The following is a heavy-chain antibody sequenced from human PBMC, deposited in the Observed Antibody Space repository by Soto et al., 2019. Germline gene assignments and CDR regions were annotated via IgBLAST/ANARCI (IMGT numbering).Heavy chain of an antibody. Sequence: ASVKVSCKASGYTFTSYGISWVRQAPGQGLEWMGWISAYNGNTNYAQKLQGRVTMTTDTSTSTAYMELRGLRSDDTAVYYCARLGWQPLVKNYGMDVWRQGTTVTFSS. CDR1: GYTFTSYG. V-gene: IGHV1-18*01. J-gene: IGHJ6*02. CDR3: ARLGWQPLVKNYGMDV. CDR2: ISAYNGNT. D-gene: IGHD6-13*01.